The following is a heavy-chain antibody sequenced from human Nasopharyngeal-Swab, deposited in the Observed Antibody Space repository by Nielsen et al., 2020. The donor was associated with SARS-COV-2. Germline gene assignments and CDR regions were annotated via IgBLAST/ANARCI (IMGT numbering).Heavy chain of an antibody. CDR3: ARAPQPIAVAGMTNWFDP. CDR1: GGSISSYY. CDR2: IYYSGST. J-gene: IGHJ5*02. V-gene: IGHV4-59*01. D-gene: IGHD6-19*01. Sequence: SETLSLTCTVSGGSISSYYWSWIRQPPGKGLEWIGYIYYSGSTNYNPSLKSRVTISVDTSKNQFSLKLSSVTAADTAVYYCARAPQPIAVAGMTNWFDPWGQGTLVTVSS.